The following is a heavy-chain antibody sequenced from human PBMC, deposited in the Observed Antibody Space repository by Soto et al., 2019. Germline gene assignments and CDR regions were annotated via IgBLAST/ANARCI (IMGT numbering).Heavy chain of an antibody. Sequence: QVQLVQSGAEVKKPGATEKVSCQASGYTFTSYDINWVRQATGQGLEWMGWMNPNSGNTVYAQKFQGRVTMTRNTSVSTAYMELSSLRSEDTAVYYCARERSYGMDVWGQGTTVTVSS. CDR2: MNPNSGNT. CDR3: ARERSYGMDV. CDR1: GYTFTSYD. V-gene: IGHV1-8*01. J-gene: IGHJ6*02. D-gene: IGHD3-16*01.